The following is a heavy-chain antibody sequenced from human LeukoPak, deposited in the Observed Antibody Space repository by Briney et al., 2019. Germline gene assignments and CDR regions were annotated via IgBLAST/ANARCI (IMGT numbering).Heavy chain of an antibody. CDR1: GYTFTGYY. CDR3: ARGILGEMATIFGY. V-gene: IGHV1-2*02. D-gene: IGHD5-24*01. Sequence: ASVKVSCKASGYTFTGYYMHWVRQAPGQGLEWMGWINPNSGGTNYAQKFQGGVTMTRDTSISTAYMELSRLRSDDTAVYYCARGILGEMATIFGYWGQGTLVTVSS. J-gene: IGHJ4*02. CDR2: INPNSGGT.